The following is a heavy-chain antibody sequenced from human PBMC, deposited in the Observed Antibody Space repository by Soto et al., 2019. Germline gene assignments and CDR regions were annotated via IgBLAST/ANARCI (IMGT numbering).Heavy chain of an antibody. D-gene: IGHD3-10*01. CDR1: GGSIISYY. V-gene: IGHV4-59*01. CDR2: IYYSGST. J-gene: IGHJ5*02. CDR3: ARYGSGSSVWFDP. Sequence: SETLSLTCTVSGGSIISYYWSWILQPPGKGLEWIGYIYYSGSTNYNPSLKSRVTISVDTSKNQFSLKLSSVTAADTAVYYCARYGSGSSVWFDPWGQGTLVTVSS.